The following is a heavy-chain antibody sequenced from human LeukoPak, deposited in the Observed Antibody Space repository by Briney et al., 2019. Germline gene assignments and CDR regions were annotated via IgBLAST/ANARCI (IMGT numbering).Heavy chain of an antibody. CDR3: AHDAGPTGNPFFDY. CDR1: GFTVSSNY. CDR2: ISGDRTNT. Sequence: GGSLRLSCAASGFTVSSNYMSWVRQSPGKGLEWVSTISGDRTNTHYADSVKGRFSISRDNSRNTLYLQMNSLTVEDTALYYCAHDAGPTGNPFFDYWGQGTLVTVSS. V-gene: IGHV3-53*01. D-gene: IGHD4-4*01. J-gene: IGHJ4*02.